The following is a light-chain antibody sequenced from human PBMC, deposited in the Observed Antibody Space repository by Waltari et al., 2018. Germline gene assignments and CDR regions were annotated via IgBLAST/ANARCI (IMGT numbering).Light chain of an antibody. CDR1: TSNIRAGHA. CDR2: GNN. CDR3: QSFDNMLSGGVV. V-gene: IGLV1-40*01. J-gene: IGLJ2*01. Sequence: QSVLTQPPSVSWTPGQRVTISCSCRTSNIRAGHAVHWYQHLPGTAPKLLIDGNNNRPSVVPDRFSGSKSGTSASLAITGLQADDEADYFCQSFDNMLSGGVVFGGGTKLAVL.